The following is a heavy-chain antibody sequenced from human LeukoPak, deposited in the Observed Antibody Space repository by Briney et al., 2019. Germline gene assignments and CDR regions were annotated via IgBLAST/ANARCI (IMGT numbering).Heavy chain of an antibody. Sequence: ASAKVSCKASGYTFTSYGISWVRQAPGQGLEWMGWISVYNGNTNYAQKLQGRVTMTTDTSTSTAYMELRSLRSDDTAVYYCARDPRGYCSGDSCYSVDWFDPWGQGTLVTVSS. CDR3: ARDPRGYCSGDSCYSVDWFDP. D-gene: IGHD2-15*01. V-gene: IGHV1-18*01. J-gene: IGHJ5*02. CDR2: ISVYNGNT. CDR1: GYTFTSYG.